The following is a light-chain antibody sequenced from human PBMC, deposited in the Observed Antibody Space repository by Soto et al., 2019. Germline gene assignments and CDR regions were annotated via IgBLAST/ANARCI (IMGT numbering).Light chain of an antibody. CDR2: VKSDGSH. V-gene: IGLV4-69*01. CDR1: SGHRSYA. CDR3: QTWDTAIQVI. J-gene: IGLJ2*01. Sequence: QSVLTQAPSVSASLGASVKLTCTLSSGHRSYAIAWHQQQPGKGPRLLMKVKSDGSHTTGDGIPDRFSGSSSGAERYLTISNVQSEDEADYYCQTWDTAIQVIFGRGTKLTVL.